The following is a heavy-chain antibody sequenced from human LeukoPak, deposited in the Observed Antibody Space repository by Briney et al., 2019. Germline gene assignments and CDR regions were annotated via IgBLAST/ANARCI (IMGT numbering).Heavy chain of an antibody. D-gene: IGHD6-13*01. J-gene: IGHJ4*02. V-gene: IGHV3-21*04. CDR1: GFTFSSYW. CDR2: ISSSSSYI. Sequence: GGSLRLSCAASGFTFSSYWMHWVRQAPGKGLEWVSSISSSSSYIYYADSVKGRFTISRDNAKNSLYLQMNSLRAEDTAVYYCASRAGYTGSWSAFDYWGQGTLVTVSS. CDR3: ASRAGYTGSWSAFDY.